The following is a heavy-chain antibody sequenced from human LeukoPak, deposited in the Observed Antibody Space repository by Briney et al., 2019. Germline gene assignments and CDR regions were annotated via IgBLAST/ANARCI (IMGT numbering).Heavy chain of an antibody. CDR1: GFTFSSYG. CDR2: ISYDGSNK. J-gene: IGHJ4*02. CDR3: AKDRGTWIQLWFFDY. D-gene: IGHD5-18*01. V-gene: IGHV3-30*18. Sequence: PGRSLRLSCAASGFTFSSYGMHWVRQAPGKGLEWVAVISYDGSNKYYADSVKGRFTISRDNSKNMLYLQMNSLRAEDTAVYYCAKDRGTWIQLWFFDYWGQGTLVTVSS.